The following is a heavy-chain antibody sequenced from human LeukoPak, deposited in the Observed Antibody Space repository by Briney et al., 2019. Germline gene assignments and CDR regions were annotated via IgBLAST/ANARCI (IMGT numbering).Heavy chain of an antibody. Sequence: GGSLRLSCAASGFTFSSYWMSWVRQAPGKGLEWVANIKQDGSEKYYVDSVKGRFTISRDNAKNSLYLQMNSLRAQDTALYYCARDLGSSWYHPRPHYFDYWGQGTLVTVSS. CDR1: GFTFSSYW. CDR3: ARDLGSSWYHPRPHYFDY. CDR2: IKQDGSEK. V-gene: IGHV3-7*01. D-gene: IGHD6-13*01. J-gene: IGHJ4*02.